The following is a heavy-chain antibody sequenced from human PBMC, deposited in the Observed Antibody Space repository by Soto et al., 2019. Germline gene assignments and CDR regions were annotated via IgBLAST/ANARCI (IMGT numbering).Heavy chain of an antibody. Sequence: SETLSLTCVVSGGSLSDYFWSWIRQPPGMALEWIGEINHLGSTNYNPSLKSRVTISVDKSKNQFSLKLSSVTAADTAVYYCARDLWGSYKGVGGYWGQGTLVTVSS. D-gene: IGHD3-16*01. CDR3: ARDLWGSYKGVGGY. J-gene: IGHJ4*02. CDR2: INHLGST. CDR1: GGSLSDYF. V-gene: IGHV4-34*01.